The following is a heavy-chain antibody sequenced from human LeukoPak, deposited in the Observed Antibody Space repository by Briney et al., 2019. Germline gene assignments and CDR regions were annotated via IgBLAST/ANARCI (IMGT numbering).Heavy chain of an antibody. J-gene: IGHJ4*02. CDR2: IKEDGTET. Sequence: PGGSLRLSCAASGFMFSSNWMSWVRLAPGKGLEWVANIKEDGTETYYVDSVKGRFTISRDNSKNTLYLQMNRLRAEDTAIYYCAKRNYDSFHFDYWGQGTLVTVSS. D-gene: IGHD3-22*01. CDR1: GFMFSSNW. V-gene: IGHV3-7*03. CDR3: AKRNYDSFHFDY.